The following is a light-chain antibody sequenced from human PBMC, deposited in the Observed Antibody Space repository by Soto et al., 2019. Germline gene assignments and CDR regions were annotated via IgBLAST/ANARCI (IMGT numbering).Light chain of an antibody. J-gene: IGKJ5*01. CDR1: QRVSDSQ. CDR2: GVS. CDR3: QQYHSFSFT. Sequence: ETVLTQSPGTLSLSPGERATLSCRASQRVSDSQLAWYQQKPGQAPRLLIYGVSSRATGIPARFSGSGSGTDFTLTISRLEPEDSATYYCQQYHSFSFTFGQGTRLEIK. V-gene: IGKV3-20*01.